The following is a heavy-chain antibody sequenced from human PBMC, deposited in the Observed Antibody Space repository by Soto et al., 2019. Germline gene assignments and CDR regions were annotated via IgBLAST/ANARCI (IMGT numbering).Heavy chain of an antibody. CDR3: ARHGHSGVVEFDS. CDR2: ISSSSTYI. CDR1: GFTLSSYS. J-gene: IGHJ5*01. Sequence: EVQLVESGGGLVKPGGSLRLSCSASGFTLSSYSMNWVRQAPGKGPEWVASISSSSTYIYYADSVKGRFTISRDNAKNSLDLQMNSLRVEDTAVYYCARHGHSGVVEFDSWGQGTLVTVSS. V-gene: IGHV3-21*01. D-gene: IGHD3-16*01.